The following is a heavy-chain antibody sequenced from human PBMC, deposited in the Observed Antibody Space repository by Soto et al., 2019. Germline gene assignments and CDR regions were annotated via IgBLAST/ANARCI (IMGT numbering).Heavy chain of an antibody. CDR3: ARGLLWFDAFDI. V-gene: IGHV3-48*01. D-gene: IGHD3-10*01. Sequence: EVQLVESGGGLVQPGGSLRLSCAASGFTFSSYSMNWVRQAPGKGLEWVSYISSSSSTIYYADSVKGRFTISRDNAKSSLYLQMNSLRAEDTAVYYCARGLLWFDAFDIWGQGTMFIVAS. J-gene: IGHJ3*02. CDR1: GFTFSSYS. CDR2: ISSSSSTI.